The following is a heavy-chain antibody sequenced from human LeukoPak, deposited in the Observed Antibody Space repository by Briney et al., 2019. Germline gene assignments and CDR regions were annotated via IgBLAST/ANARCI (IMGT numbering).Heavy chain of an antibody. CDR2: IYYSGST. Sequence: SETLSPTCTVSGGSISSYYWSWIRQPPGNGLEWIGYIYYSGSTNYNPSLKSRVTISVDTSKNQFSLKLSSVTAADTAVYYCARRNKWLVFDYWGQGTLVTVSS. CDR3: ARRNKWLVFDY. V-gene: IGHV4-59*08. D-gene: IGHD6-19*01. CDR1: GGSISSYY. J-gene: IGHJ4*02.